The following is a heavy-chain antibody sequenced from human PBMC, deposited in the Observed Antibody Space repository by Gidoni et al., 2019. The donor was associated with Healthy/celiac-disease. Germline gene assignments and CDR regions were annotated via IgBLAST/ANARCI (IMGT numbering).Heavy chain of an antibody. D-gene: IGHD4-17*01. Sequence: EVQLVESGGGLVQHGGSLSLSCAASGFTFSSFEMNWVRQAHGKGLEGVSYISSSGSTIYYADSVKGRFTISRDNAKNSLYRQMNSLRAEDTAVYYCARDPVDMTTVTTNAFDIWGQGTMVTVSS. CDR2: ISSSGSTI. J-gene: IGHJ3*02. CDR3: ARDPVDMTTVTTNAFDI. CDR1: GFTFSSFE. V-gene: IGHV3-48*03.